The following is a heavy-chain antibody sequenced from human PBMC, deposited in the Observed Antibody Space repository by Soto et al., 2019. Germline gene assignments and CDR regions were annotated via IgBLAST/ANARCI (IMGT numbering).Heavy chain of an antibody. V-gene: IGHV3-21*01. Sequence: EVQLVESGGGLVKPGGSLRLSCAASGFTFSSYSMNWVRQAPGKGLEWVSSISSSSRYIYYADSVKGRFTISRDNAKNSLYLQMNSLRAEDTAVYYCAREGSSWYADYYYYGMDVWGQGTTVTVSS. CDR3: AREGSSWYADYYYYGMDV. J-gene: IGHJ6*02. CDR1: GFTFSSYS. CDR2: ISSSSRYI. D-gene: IGHD6-13*01.